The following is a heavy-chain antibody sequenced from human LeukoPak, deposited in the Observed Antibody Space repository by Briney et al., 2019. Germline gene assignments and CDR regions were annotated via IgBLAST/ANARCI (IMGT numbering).Heavy chain of an antibody. CDR2: ISGRGDRT. CDR3: AKEQSSSGFFDY. J-gene: IGHJ4*02. Sequence: GGSLRLSCAAFGFTFSSYAMSWVRQAPGKGLEWVSAISGRGDRTYYADSVKGRFTISRDNSKNTLYLQMNSLRAEDTAVYYCAKEQSSSGFFDYWGQGTLVTVSS. CDR1: GFTFSSYA. D-gene: IGHD6-6*01. V-gene: IGHV3-23*01.